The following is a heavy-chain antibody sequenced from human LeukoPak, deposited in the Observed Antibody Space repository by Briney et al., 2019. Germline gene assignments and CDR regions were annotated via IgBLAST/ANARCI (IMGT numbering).Heavy chain of an antibody. CDR1: GFTFRTYA. J-gene: IGHJ6*03. CDR3: AEVGSDILTGYFPSYYMHV. Sequence: GGSLRLSCAASGFTFRTYAMSWVRQTPGKGLDWVSAISGSGSGTYYADSVRGRFTISRDNSENTLYLQMNSLRAEDTAVYYCAEVGSDILTGYFPSYYMHVWGKGTTVTVS. CDR2: ISGSGSGT. D-gene: IGHD3-9*01. V-gene: IGHV3-23*01.